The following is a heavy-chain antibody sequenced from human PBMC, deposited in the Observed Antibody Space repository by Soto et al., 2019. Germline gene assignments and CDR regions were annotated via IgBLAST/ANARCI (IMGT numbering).Heavy chain of an antibody. CDR1: GFTFSSYG. CDR3: AREGWLRSLARFDP. Sequence: GGSLRLSCAASGFTFSSYGMHWVRQAPGKGLEWVAVIWYDGSNKYYADSVKGRFTISRDNSKNTLYLQMNSLRAEDTAVYYCAREGWLRSLARFDPWGQGTLVTVSS. J-gene: IGHJ5*02. CDR2: IWYDGSNK. V-gene: IGHV3-33*01. D-gene: IGHD5-12*01.